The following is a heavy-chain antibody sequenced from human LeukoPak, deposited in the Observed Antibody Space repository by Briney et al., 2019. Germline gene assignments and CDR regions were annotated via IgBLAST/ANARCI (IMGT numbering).Heavy chain of an antibody. J-gene: IGHJ4*02. Sequence: GGSLRLSCAASGFTFSDYYMSWIRQAPGKGLEWVSYISSSSSYTNYADSVKGRFTIFRDNAKNSLYLQMNSLRAEDTAVYYCARDTAAGTFWGQGTLVTVSS. V-gene: IGHV3-11*05. CDR2: ISSSSSYT. D-gene: IGHD6-13*01. CDR3: ARDTAAGTF. CDR1: GFTFSDYY.